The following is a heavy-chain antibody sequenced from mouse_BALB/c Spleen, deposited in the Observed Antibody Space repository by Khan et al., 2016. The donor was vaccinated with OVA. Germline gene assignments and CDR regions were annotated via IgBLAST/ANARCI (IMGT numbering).Heavy chain of an antibody. J-gene: IGHJ3*01. V-gene: IGHV1-5*01. CDR3: TRGGYSSFAY. Sequence: VQLKESGTVLARPGASVKMSCKASGYTFTSYLTHRVKQRPGRGQVWSGAYYPGNIDTSYNQKLKDKAKLTAGTSAIPAYIGLSNLTNEDSAVYYCTRGGYSSFAYWGQGTLVPVSA. CDR1: GYTFTSYL. D-gene: IGHD1-3*01. CDR2: YYPGNIDT.